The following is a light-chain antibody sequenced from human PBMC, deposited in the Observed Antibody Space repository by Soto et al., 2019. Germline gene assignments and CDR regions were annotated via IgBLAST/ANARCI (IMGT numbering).Light chain of an antibody. V-gene: IGLV2-23*02. CDR3: CSNAGSPTNYV. Sequence: QSALTQPASVSGSPGQSITISCTGTSSDVGSYNLVSWYQQHPGKAPKLMIYEVIKRPSGDSHRFSGSKSGNTASLTISGLQAEDEADYYCCSNAGSPTNYVFGTGTKLTVL. CDR2: EVI. CDR1: SSDVGSYNL. J-gene: IGLJ1*01.